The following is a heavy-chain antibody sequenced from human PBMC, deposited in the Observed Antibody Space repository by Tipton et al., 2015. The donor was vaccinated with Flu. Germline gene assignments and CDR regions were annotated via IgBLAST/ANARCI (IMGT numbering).Heavy chain of an antibody. CDR2: INPNSGGT. D-gene: IGHD1-26*01. CDR1: GYTFTGYY. V-gene: IGHV1-2*07. J-gene: IGHJ4*02. CDR3: GKEVGIEGATSSVDY. Sequence: QLVQSGAEVKRPGASVKVSCKASGYTFTGYYLHWVRQAPGQGLEWMAYINPNSGGTKYAYKFQGRATMTRDTSTSTAYMELSRLTSDDTAVYYCGKEVGIEGATSSVDYWGQGTLITVSS.